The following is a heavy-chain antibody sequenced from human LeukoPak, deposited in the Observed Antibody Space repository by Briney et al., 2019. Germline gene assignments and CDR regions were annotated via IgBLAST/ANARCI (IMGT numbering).Heavy chain of an antibody. D-gene: IGHD2-8*01. CDR1: GYTFTGYY. J-gene: IGHJ3*02. CDR3: ARETVYCTNGVCLGDAFDI. Sequence: ASVKVSCKASGYTFTGYYMHWVRQAPGQGLEWMGWINPNSGGTNYAQKFQGRVTMTRDTSISTAYMELSRLRSDDTAVYYCARETVYCTNGVCLGDAFDIWGQGTMVTVSS. CDR2: INPNSGGT. V-gene: IGHV1-2*02.